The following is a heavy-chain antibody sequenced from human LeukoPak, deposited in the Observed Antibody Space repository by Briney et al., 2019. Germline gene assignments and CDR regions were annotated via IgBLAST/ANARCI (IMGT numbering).Heavy chain of an antibody. V-gene: IGHV4-34*01. CDR1: GGSFSGYY. J-gene: IGHJ4*02. D-gene: IGHD3-3*01. CDR2: INHSGST. CDR3: ARRSRSFTIFGVVIDY. Sequence: SETLSLTCAVYGGSFSGYYWSWIRQPPGKGLEWIGEINHSGSTNYNPSLKSRVTISVDTSKNQFSLKLSSVTAADTAVYYCARRSRSFTIFGVVIDYWGQGTLVTVSS.